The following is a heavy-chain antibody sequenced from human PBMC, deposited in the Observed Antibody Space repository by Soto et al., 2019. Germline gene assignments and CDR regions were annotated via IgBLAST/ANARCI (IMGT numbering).Heavy chain of an antibody. CDR3: AREKSPLVVAATLGY. J-gene: IGHJ4*02. CDR2: IWYDGSNK. CDR1: GFTFSSYG. D-gene: IGHD2-15*01. V-gene: IGHV3-33*01. Sequence: QGQLVESGGGVVQPGRSLRLSCAASGFTFSSYGMHWVRQAPGKGLEWVAVIWYDGSNKYYADSVKGRFTISRDNSKNTLYLQMNSLRAEDTAVYYCAREKSPLVVAATLGYWGQGTLVTVSS.